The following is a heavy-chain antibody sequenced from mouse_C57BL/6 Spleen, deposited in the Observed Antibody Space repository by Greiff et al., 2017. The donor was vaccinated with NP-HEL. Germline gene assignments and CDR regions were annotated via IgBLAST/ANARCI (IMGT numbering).Heavy chain of an antibody. CDR2: IDPSDSYT. Sequence: QVQLQQSGAELVRPGTSVKLSCKASGYTFTSYWMHWVKQRPGQGLEWIGVIDPSDSYTNYNQKFKGKATLTVDTSSSTSYMQLSSLTSEDSAVYYCARFGYDGYWYVDVWGTGTTVTVSS. CDR3: ARFGYDGYWYVDV. J-gene: IGHJ1*03. V-gene: IGHV1-59*01. D-gene: IGHD2-2*01. CDR1: GYTFTSYW.